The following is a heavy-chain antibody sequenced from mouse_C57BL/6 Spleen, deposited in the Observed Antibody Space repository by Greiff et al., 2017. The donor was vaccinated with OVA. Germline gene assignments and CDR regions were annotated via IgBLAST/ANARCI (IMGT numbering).Heavy chain of an antibody. D-gene: IGHD4-1*01. CDR2: IDPSDSYT. CDR1: GYTFTSYW. Sequence: QVQLQQPGAELVMPGASVKLSCKASGYTFTSYWMHWVKQRPGQGLEWIGEIDPSDSYTNYNQKFKGKSTLTVDKSSSTAYMQLSSLTSEDSAVYYCARVTGTGGAMDYWGQGTSFTVSS. J-gene: IGHJ4*01. CDR3: ARVTGTGGAMDY. V-gene: IGHV1-69*01.